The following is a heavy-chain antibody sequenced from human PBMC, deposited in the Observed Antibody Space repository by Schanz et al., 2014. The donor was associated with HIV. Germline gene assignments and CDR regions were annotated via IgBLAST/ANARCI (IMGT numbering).Heavy chain of an antibody. CDR2: FAYSGSS. CDR3: ARRDSSGYHSFDY. CDR1: GGSFSGYY. D-gene: IGHD3-22*01. V-gene: IGHV4-34*02. Sequence: QVQLQQWGAGLLRPSETLSLTCAVYGGSFSGYYWTWIRQPRGMGLEWIGCFAYSGSSNYNPSLKSRITISVDTSKNQFSLRLSSVTAADTAVYYCARRDSSGYHSFDYWGQGTLVTVSS. J-gene: IGHJ4*02.